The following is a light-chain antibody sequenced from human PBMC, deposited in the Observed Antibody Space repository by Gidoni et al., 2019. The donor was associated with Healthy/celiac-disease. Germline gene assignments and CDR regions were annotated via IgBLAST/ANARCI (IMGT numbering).Light chain of an antibody. Sequence: DIQMTQSPSSLSASVGDRVPITCRASQSSSSYLHWYQQKPGKAPKLLIYGASSLHSGVPSRFSGSGSGTDFTLTISSLQPEDFAAYYCQQSYSTPRTFGQGTKLEIK. V-gene: IGKV1-39*01. CDR2: GAS. J-gene: IGKJ2*01. CDR1: QSSSSY. CDR3: QQSYSTPRT.